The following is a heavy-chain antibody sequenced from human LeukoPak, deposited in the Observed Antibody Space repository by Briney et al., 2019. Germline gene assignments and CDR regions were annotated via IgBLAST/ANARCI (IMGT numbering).Heavy chain of an antibody. D-gene: IGHD3-3*01. Sequence: GGSLRLSCEASGFTLGTYGVKWVRQAPGKGLECVSHISDVGNTYYADSVKGRFTISRDNAKNSVYLQMDSLRVEDTAIYYCARVDSYDFWSGYYYYMDVWGRGTTVTVSS. CDR1: GFTLGTYG. V-gene: IGHV3-48*03. CDR2: ISDVGNT. CDR3: ARVDSYDFWSGYYYYMDV. J-gene: IGHJ6*03.